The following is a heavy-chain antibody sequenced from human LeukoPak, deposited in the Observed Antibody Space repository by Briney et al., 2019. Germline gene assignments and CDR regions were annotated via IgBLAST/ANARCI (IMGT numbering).Heavy chain of an antibody. D-gene: IGHD2-15*01. V-gene: IGHV3-48*01. CDR3: ARENDMGYCSGGRCYKGHNAMDV. Sequence: PGGSLRLSCAASGFTFSFYSMNWVRQAPGKGLEWVSYISSSGTTTYYADSVKGRFTISRDTAKNSLYLQMNSLRAEDTAVYYCARENDMGYCSGGRCYKGHNAMDVWGQGTTVTVSS. J-gene: IGHJ6*02. CDR2: ISSSGTTT. CDR1: GFTFSFYS.